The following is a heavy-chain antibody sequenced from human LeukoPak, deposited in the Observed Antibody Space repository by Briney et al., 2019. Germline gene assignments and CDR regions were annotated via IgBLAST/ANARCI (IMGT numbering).Heavy chain of an antibody. CDR2: IYYSGST. J-gene: IGHJ3*02. Sequence: SETLSLTCTVSGGSISSYYWSWIRQPPGTGLEWIGYIYYSGSTNYNPSLKSRVTISVDTSKNQFSLKLSSVTAADTAVYYCATHSSGWPDAFDIWGQGTMVTVSS. V-gene: IGHV4-59*08. CDR1: GGSISSYY. CDR3: ATHSSGWPDAFDI. D-gene: IGHD6-19*01.